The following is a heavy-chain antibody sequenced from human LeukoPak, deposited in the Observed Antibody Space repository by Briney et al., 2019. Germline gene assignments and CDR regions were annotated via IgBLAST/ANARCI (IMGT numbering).Heavy chain of an antibody. CDR2: INHSGST. V-gene: IGHV4-34*01. Sequence: SETLSLTCAVYGGSFSGYYWSWLRQPPGKGLEWIGEINHSGSTNYNPSLTSRVTISVDTSKNQFSLKLSSVTAADTAVYYCARGPYSSRHFDYWGQGTLVTVSS. CDR1: GGSFSGYY. CDR3: ARGPYSSRHFDY. J-gene: IGHJ4*02. D-gene: IGHD6-13*01.